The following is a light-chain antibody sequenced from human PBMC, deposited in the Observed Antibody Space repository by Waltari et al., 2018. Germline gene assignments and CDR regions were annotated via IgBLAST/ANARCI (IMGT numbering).Light chain of an antibody. V-gene: IGLV2-23*01. J-gene: IGLJ3*02. CDR3: CSYAGSYTWV. CDR2: DHN. Sequence: QSALTQPASVSGSPGQSITISCTGTSRDVGNYNLVSWYQQYPGKAPKVMIYDHNGRPSGVSDRFSGSKSGNTASLTISGVQAEDEADYYCCSYAGSYTWVFGGGTKLTVL. CDR1: SRDVGNYNL.